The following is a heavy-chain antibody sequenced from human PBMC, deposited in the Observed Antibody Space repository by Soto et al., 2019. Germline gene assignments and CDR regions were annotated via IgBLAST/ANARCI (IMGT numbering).Heavy chain of an antibody. CDR1: GYIFVNYG. CDR2: ISPYSGNT. V-gene: IGHV1-18*01. D-gene: IGHD3-16*01. J-gene: IGHJ6*02. Sequence: QVQLVQSGDEVRKPGSSVKVSCKASGYIFVNYGIAWVRQAPGQGLEWMGWISPYSGNTHSASKVQGRLTMTTDTSTSTAYMALGSLTSDDTAVYYCAMVDNYVTPPPQPLWGQGTTVTVSS. CDR3: AMVDNYVTPPPQPL.